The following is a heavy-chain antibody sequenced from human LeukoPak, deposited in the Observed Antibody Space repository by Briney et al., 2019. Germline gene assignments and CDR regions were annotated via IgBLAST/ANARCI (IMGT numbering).Heavy chain of an antibody. CDR1: GFTFSGSA. V-gene: IGHV3-73*01. J-gene: IGHJ5*02. D-gene: IGHD1-26*01. Sequence: PGGSLKISCAAAGFTFSGSAIYGARQSSGKGLEWVGHIDKKDNFYATTSAASVTGRFTISRDDSKNTAYLQMNSLKTEDTALYYCTRDIGSYNWLDPWGQGTLVTVSS. CDR2: IDKKDNFYAT. CDR3: TRDIGSYNWLDP.